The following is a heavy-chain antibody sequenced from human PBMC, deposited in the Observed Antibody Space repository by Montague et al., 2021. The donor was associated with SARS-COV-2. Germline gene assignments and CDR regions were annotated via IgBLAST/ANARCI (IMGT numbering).Heavy chain of an antibody. J-gene: IGHJ4*01. V-gene: IGHV4-59*08. Sequence: SETLSLTCTVSGGSISSFDWGWFRQPPGKGLEWIGYISNGGSTNYNPSLKSRVTMSGDTSKNQFSLKVNSETAADTAVYYCARHSSTTHAADIWGQGTLVTVSS. CDR1: GGSISSFD. CDR3: ARHSSTTHAADI. CDR2: ISNGGST. D-gene: IGHD1-1*01.